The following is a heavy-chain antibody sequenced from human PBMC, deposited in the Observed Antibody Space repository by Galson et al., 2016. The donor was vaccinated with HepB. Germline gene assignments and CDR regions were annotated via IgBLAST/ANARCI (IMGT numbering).Heavy chain of an antibody. Sequence: SLRLSCAASGFRFSAYWLAWVRQAPGKGLEYVANITADGSRTHYLDSAKGRFTISRDNAKNSVALQMDSLRADDTALYYCWSGYTSGIWGQGTRVTVSS. CDR2: ITADGSRT. V-gene: IGHV3-7*01. J-gene: IGHJ3*02. D-gene: IGHD6-19*01. CDR1: GFRFSAYW. CDR3: WSGYTSGI.